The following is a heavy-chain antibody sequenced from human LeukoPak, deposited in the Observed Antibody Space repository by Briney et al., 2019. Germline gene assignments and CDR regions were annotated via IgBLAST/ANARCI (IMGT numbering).Heavy chain of an antibody. D-gene: IGHD2-2*02. J-gene: IGHJ5*02. CDR1: GGSISSNNFY. Sequence: SETLSLTCTVSGGSISSNNFYWGWIRQPPGKGLEWVGSVYYGGSPYYNPSLTSRVTMSVYTSKNQFSLELISVTAADTAMYYCARVNDCSSSSCFTSWFDPWGQGTLVTVSS. CDR3: ARVNDCSSSSCFTSWFDP. CDR2: VYYGGSP. V-gene: IGHV4-39*07.